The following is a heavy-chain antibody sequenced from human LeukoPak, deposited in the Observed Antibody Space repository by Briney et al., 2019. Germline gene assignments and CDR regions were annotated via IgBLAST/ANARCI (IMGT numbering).Heavy chain of an antibody. CDR3: ARVPTGDWNYAKDAFDI. CDR1: GGTFSSYA. Sequence: ASVKVSCKASGGTFSSYAISWVRQAPGQGLEWMGGIIPIFGTANYAQKFQGRVTITTDESTSTAYMELSSLRSEDTAVYYCARVPTGDWNYAKDAFDIWGQGTMVTVSS. CDR2: IIPIFGTA. V-gene: IGHV1-69*05. D-gene: IGHD1-7*01. J-gene: IGHJ3*02.